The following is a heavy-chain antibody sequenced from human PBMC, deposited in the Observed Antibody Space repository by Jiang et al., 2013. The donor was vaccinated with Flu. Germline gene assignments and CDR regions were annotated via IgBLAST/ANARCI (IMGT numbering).Heavy chain of an antibody. V-gene: IGHV6-1*01. D-gene: IGHD3-10*01. CDR1: GDSVSSNSAA. J-gene: IGHJ5*02. CDR2: TYYRSKWYN. CDR3: AREHGSGSYNWFDP. Sequence: QTLSLTCAISGDSVSSNSAAWNWIRQSPSRGLEWLGRTYYRSKWYNDYAVSVKSRITIDPDTSKNQFPLQLNSVTPEDTAVYYCAREHGSGSYNWFDPWGQGTLVTVSS.